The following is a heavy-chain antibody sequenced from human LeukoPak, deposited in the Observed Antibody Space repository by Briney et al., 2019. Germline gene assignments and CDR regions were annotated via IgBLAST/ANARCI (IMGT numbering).Heavy chain of an antibody. D-gene: IGHD1-1*01. CDR3: AKLDGTIGTTNP. V-gene: IGHV3-48*03. CDR2: ISSSGSTI. J-gene: IGHJ5*02. Sequence: GGSLRLSCAASGFTFSSYEMNWVRQAPGKGLEWVSYISSSGSTIYYADSVKGRFTISRDNAKNSLYLQMNSLRAEDTAVYYCAKLDGTIGTTNPWGQGTLVTVSS. CDR1: GFTFSSYE.